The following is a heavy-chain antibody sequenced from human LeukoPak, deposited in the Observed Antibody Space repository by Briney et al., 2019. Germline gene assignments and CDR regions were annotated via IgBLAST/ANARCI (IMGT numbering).Heavy chain of an antibody. CDR1: GYTFTSYG. Sequence: GASVKVSCKASGYTFTSYGISWVRQAPGQGLEWMGWINPNSGGTNYAQKFQGRVTMTRDTSISTAYMELSRLRSDDTAVYYCARRAHDSSGYYDYWGQGTLVTVSS. V-gene: IGHV1-2*02. CDR3: ARRAHDSSGYYDY. J-gene: IGHJ4*02. D-gene: IGHD3-22*01. CDR2: INPNSGGT.